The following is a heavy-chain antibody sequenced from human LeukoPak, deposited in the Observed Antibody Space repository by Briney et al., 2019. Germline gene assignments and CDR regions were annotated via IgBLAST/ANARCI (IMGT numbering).Heavy chain of an antibody. Sequence: PSETLSLTCTVSGGSLNSHYWSWIRQPPGKGLEWVGYMYCSGTTNYNPSLKSRLIISVDTSKNQVSLKLSSVTAADAAVYYCARSLHSYDPSAGFDPWGQGTLVTVSS. D-gene: IGHD3-22*01. CDR3: ARSLHSYDPSAGFDP. CDR2: MYCSGTT. V-gene: IGHV4-59*11. CDR1: GGSLNSHY. J-gene: IGHJ5*02.